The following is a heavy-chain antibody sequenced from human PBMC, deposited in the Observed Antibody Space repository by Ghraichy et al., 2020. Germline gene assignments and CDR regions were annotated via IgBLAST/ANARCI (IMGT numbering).Heavy chain of an antibody. D-gene: IGHD4/OR15-4a*01. CDR1: GGSFSGYY. V-gene: IGHV4-34*01. CDR2: INHSGST. J-gene: IGHJ4*02. Sequence: SETLSLTCAVYGGSFSGYYWSWIRQPPGKGLEWIGEINHSGSTNYNPSLKSRVTISVDTSKNQFSLKLSSVTAADTAVYYCARLGVWWPPTTFDYWGQGTLVTVSS. CDR3: ARLGVWWPPTTFDY.